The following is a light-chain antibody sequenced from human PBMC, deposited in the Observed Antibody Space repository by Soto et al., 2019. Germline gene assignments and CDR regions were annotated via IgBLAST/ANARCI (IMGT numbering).Light chain of an antibody. J-gene: IGKJ1*01. CDR2: KAS. CDR1: QSISSW. Sequence: DIQMTQSPSTLSASVGDRVTITCRASQSISSWLAWYQQRLGQAPKLLIYKASSLKSGVPSRFNGSGSGTEFTLTITSLQPDDFATYYCQQYNSYSLTFGQGTKVEIK. CDR3: QQYNSYSLT. V-gene: IGKV1-5*03.